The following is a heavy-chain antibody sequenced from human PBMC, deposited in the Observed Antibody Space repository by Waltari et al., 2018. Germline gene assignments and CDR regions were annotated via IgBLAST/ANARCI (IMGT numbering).Heavy chain of an antibody. V-gene: IGHV4-34*01. D-gene: IGHD3-10*01. Sequence: QVQLQQWGAGLLKPSETLSLPCAANVGSFSGYYWGWILQPPGKGLEWLGEINHSGSTNYNPSLKSRVTISVDTSKNQFSLKLSSVTAADTAVYYCARGTYGSGRRKGDVWGQGTTVTVSS. CDR1: VGSFSGYY. CDR3: ARGTYGSGRRKGDV. J-gene: IGHJ6*02. CDR2: INHSGST.